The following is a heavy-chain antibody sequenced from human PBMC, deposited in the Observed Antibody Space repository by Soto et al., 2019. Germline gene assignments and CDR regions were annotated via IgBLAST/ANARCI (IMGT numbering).Heavy chain of an antibody. CDR1: GFTLSSYA. CDR2: ISYDGSNK. D-gene: IGHD6-13*01. J-gene: IGHJ6*02. Sequence: GGSLRLSCAASGFTLSSYAMHWVRQAPGKGLEWVAVISYDGSNKYYADSVKGRFTISRDNSKNTLYLQMNSLRAEDPAVYYCARVGQQLTYYYGMDVWGQGTTVTVSS. CDR3: ARVGQQLTYYYGMDV. V-gene: IGHV3-30-3*01.